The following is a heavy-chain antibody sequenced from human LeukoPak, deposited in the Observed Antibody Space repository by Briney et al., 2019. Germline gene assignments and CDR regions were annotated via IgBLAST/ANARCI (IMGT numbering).Heavy chain of an antibody. D-gene: IGHD6-6*01. J-gene: IGHJ4*02. CDR2: INHSGST. CDR1: GGSFSGYY. CDR3: ARGRLVSSQPFDY. V-gene: IGHV4-34*01. Sequence: PSETLSLTCAVYGGSFSGYYWSWIRQPPGKGLERIGEINHSGSTNYNPSLKSRVTISADTSKNQFSLKLSSVTAADTAVYYCARGRLVSSQPFDYWGQGTLVTVSS.